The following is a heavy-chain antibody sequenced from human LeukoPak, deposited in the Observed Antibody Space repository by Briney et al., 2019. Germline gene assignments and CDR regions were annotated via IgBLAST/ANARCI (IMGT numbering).Heavy chain of an antibody. CDR2: ISGSGGST. CDR3: AKAFYYYDSSGYYGPFDY. D-gene: IGHD3-22*01. Sequence: GGSLRLSCAASGFTFSSYAMSWVRQAPGKGLEWVSAISGSGGSTYYADSVKGRFTISRDNSKNTLYLQMNSLRVEDTAVYYCAKAFYYYDSSGYYGPFDYWGQGTLVTVSS. J-gene: IGHJ4*02. CDR1: GFTFSSYA. V-gene: IGHV3-23*01.